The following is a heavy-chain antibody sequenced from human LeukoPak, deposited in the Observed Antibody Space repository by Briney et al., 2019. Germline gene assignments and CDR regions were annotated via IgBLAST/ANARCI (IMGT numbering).Heavy chain of an antibody. CDR2: INHSGST. CDR3: ARAPYPRWFGELWDY. CDR1: GGSFSGYY. D-gene: IGHD3-10*01. V-gene: IGHV4-34*01. J-gene: IGHJ4*02. Sequence: PSETLSLTCAVYGGSFSGYYWSWIRQPPGKGLEWIGEINHSGSTNYNPSLKSRVTISVDTSKNQFSLKLSSVTAADTAVYYCARAPYPRWFGELWDYWGQGTLVTVSS.